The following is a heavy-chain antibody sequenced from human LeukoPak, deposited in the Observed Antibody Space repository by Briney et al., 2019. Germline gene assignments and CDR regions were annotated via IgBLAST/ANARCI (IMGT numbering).Heavy chain of an antibody. Sequence: PGGSLRLSCEVSGFTFSTEAMTWVRQAPGKGLEWVSSISDSSRTTYYADSVQGRFTISRDNSRNTVYLQMNSLRVEDTAFYYCAKKLGFIPQFDHWSQGTLVAVSS. CDR3: AKKLGFIPQFDH. J-gene: IGHJ4*02. V-gene: IGHV3-23*01. CDR2: ISDSSRTT. CDR1: GFTFSTEA. D-gene: IGHD6-13*01.